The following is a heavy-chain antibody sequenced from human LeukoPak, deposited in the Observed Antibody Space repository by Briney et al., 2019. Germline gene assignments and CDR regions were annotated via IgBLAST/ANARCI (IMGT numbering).Heavy chain of an antibody. CDR1: GGSFSGYY. CDR2: INHSGST. J-gene: IGHJ5*02. V-gene: IGHV4-34*01. Sequence: PSETLSLTCAVYGGSFSGYYWSWIRQPPGKGLEWIGEINHSGSTNYNPSFKSRVTISVDTSKNQFSLKLSSVTAADTAVYYCARDMTTWWYNWFDPWGQGTLVTVSS. D-gene: IGHD4-11*01. CDR3: ARDMTTWWYNWFDP.